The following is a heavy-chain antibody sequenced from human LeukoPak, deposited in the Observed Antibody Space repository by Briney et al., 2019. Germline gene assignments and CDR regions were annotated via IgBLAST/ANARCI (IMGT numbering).Heavy chain of an antibody. Sequence: PSETLSLTCAVYGGSFSGYYWSWIRQPPGKGLEWIGEINHSGSTNYNPSLKSRVTISVDTSKNQFSLKLSSMTAADTAVYYCARVGYCSSTSCYQRGNWFDPWGQGTLVTVSS. D-gene: IGHD2-2*03. CDR3: ARVGYCSSTSCYQRGNWFDP. CDR1: GGSFSGYY. J-gene: IGHJ5*02. V-gene: IGHV4-34*01. CDR2: INHSGST.